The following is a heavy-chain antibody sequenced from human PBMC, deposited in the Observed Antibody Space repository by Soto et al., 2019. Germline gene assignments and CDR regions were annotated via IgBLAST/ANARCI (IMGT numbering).Heavy chain of an antibody. CDR1: GFTFTNAW. D-gene: IGHD2-2*01. J-gene: IGHJ6*02. V-gene: IGHV3-15*07. Sequence: GGSLRLSCAASGFTFTNAWMNWVRQAPGKGLEWVGRIKSKTDGGTADYAAPVKGRFTISRDDSRTTLYLQMNSLKAEDTAVYYCTPGGVPAAAEGYYYYAMDVWGQGTTVTVSS. CDR2: IKSKTDGGTA. CDR3: TPGGVPAAAEGYYYYAMDV.